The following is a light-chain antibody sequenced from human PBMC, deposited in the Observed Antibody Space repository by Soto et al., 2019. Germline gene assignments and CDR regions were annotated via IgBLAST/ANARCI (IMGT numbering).Light chain of an antibody. CDR2: EVT. V-gene: IGLV2-14*01. CDR1: SSDVGGHNF. Sequence: QSVLTQPASVSGSPGQSITISCTGTSSDVGGHNFVSWYQQHPGKAPKLMIYEVTNRPSGVSDRFSGSESGNTASLTISGLQAEDEADYYCNSYTSTFTWVFGGGTKVTVL. CDR3: NSYTSTFTWV. J-gene: IGLJ2*01.